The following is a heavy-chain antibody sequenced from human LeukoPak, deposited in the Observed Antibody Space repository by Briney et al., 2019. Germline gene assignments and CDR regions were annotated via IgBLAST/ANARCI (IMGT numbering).Heavy chain of an antibody. CDR1: GYSFSSYW. CDR3: ARHGLSDDYVWGSYRSQPDY. D-gene: IGHD3-16*02. J-gene: IGHJ4*02. CDR2: IYPGDWYT. V-gene: IGHV5-51*01. Sequence: GETLKLSCEGSGYSFSSYWIGWVRQMPGRGLEWMGMIYPGDWYTRYSPSFQGQVTISADKSITTAYLQWSSLKASDTALYYCARHGLSDDYVWGSYRSQPDYWGQGTLVTVSP.